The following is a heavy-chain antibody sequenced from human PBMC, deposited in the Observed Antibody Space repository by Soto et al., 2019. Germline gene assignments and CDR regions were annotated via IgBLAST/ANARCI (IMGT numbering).Heavy chain of an antibody. CDR2: INPNSGGT. Sequence: GAAGKATSKACGNTFTGYYKQWLRQAPGHGLAWMGWINPNSGGTNYAQKFQGWVTMTRDTSISTAYMELSRLRSDDTAVLIIRRLRTQRYCISTSCYEGRYSWG. CDR3: RRLRTQRYCISTSCYEGRYS. V-gene: IGHV1-2*04. CDR1: GNTFTGYY. D-gene: IGHD2-2*01. J-gene: IGHJ1*01.